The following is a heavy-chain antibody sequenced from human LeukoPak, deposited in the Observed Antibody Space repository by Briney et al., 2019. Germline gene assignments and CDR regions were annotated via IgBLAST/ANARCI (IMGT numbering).Heavy chain of an antibody. J-gene: IGHJ5*02. CDR2: IGSDGKT. D-gene: IGHD3-9*01. Sequence: GGSLRLSCEASGFPFSSYAMTWVRQAPGKGLEWVSSIGSDGKTHYSESVKGRFVISRDNFGGMVFLQLDSLRVEDTAVYYCVKGKAYDNLDWFDPWGQGTLVTVSS. V-gene: IGHV3-23*01. CDR1: GFPFSSYA. CDR3: VKGKAYDNLDWFDP.